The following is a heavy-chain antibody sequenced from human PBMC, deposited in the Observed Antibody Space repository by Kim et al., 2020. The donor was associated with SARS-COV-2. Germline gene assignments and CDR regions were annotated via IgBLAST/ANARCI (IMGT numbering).Heavy chain of an antibody. Sequence: SETLSLTCTVSGGSISSGDYYWSWIRQPPGKGLEWIGYIYYSGSTYYNPSLKSRVTISVDTSKNQFSLKLSSVTAADTAVYYCARDPGAYSSSSYGMDVWGQGTTVTVSS. D-gene: IGHD6-6*01. J-gene: IGHJ6*02. V-gene: IGHV4-30-4*01. CDR1: GGSISSGDYY. CDR2: IYYSGST. CDR3: ARDPGAYSSSSYGMDV.